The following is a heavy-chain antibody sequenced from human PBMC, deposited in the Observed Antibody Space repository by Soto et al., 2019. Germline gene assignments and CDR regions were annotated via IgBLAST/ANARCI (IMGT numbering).Heavy chain of an antibody. J-gene: IGHJ4*02. V-gene: IGHV6-1*01. D-gene: IGHD2-15*01. Sequence: QVQLQQSGPGLVKPSQTLSLTCAISGDSVSSNRAAWNWIRQSPSRGLEWLGRTYYRSKWYDDYEVSVKGQITIDPDTSKNQFPLHLNSVTPEDTAVYYCASEGAASTDYGGNIDYWGPGTLVTVSS. CDR1: GDSVSSNRAA. CDR2: TYYRSKWYD. CDR3: ASEGAASTDYGGNIDY.